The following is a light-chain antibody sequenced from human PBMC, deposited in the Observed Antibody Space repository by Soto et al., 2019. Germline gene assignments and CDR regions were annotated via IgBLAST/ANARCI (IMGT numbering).Light chain of an antibody. Sequence: QSALTQPASVSGSPGQSITISCTGTSSDVGGYNYVSWYQQHPGKAPKLMIYGVSNRLSGVSNRFSGSKSGNTASLTISGLQAEDEADYYCSSYTSSSTLVFGTGTKVTVL. CDR2: GVS. CDR3: SSYTSSSTLV. CDR1: SSDVGGYNY. V-gene: IGLV2-14*01. J-gene: IGLJ1*01.